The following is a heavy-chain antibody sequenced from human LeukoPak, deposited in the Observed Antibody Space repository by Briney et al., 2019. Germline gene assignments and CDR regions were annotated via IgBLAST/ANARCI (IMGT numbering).Heavy chain of an antibody. CDR3: ARSSYYYDSSGYSDY. J-gene: IGHJ4*02. V-gene: IGHV1-69*05. D-gene: IGHD3-22*01. CDR2: IIPIFGTA. CDR1: GGTFSSYA. Sequence: SVKVSCKASGGTFSSYAISWVRQAPGQGLEWMGGIIPIFGTANYAQKFQGRVTITTDESTSTAYMELSSLRSEDTAVYYCARSSYYYDSSGYSDYWGQGTLVTVSS.